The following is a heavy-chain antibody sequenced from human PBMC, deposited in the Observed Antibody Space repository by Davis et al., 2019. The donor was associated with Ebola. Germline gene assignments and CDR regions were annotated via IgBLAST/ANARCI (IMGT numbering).Heavy chain of an antibody. CDR3: ARATPTYYYDSSGYSAYYGMDV. J-gene: IGHJ6*02. CDR2: IKQDGSEK. CDR1: GFTFSSYW. Sequence: PGGSLRLSCAASGFTFSSYWMSWVRQAPGKGLEWVANIKQDGSEKYYVDSVKGRFTISRDNAKNSLYLQMNSLRAEDTAVYYCARATPTYYYDSSGYSAYYGMDVWGQGTTVTVSS. D-gene: IGHD3-22*01. V-gene: IGHV3-7*03.